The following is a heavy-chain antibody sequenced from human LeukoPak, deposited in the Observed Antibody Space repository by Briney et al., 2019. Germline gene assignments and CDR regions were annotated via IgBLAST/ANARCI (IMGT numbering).Heavy chain of an antibody. J-gene: IGHJ4*02. D-gene: IGHD2-15*01. Sequence: QAGGSLRLSCAASGFTFARYGMSWVRQAPGKGLEWVSAISGSGSSTYSADSVKGRFTISRDNSKNTLYLQMNSLRAEDTAVYYCATAPYYFDYWGQGTLVTVSS. CDR3: ATAPYYFDY. CDR2: ISGSGSST. CDR1: GFTFARYG. V-gene: IGHV3-23*01.